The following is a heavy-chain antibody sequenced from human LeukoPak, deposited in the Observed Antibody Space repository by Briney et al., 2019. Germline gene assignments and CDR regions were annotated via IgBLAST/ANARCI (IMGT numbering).Heavy chain of an antibody. Sequence: ASVKVSCKASGYTFTSYGISWVRQAPGQGLEWMGWIIAYNGNTNYAQKLQGRVTMTTDTSTSTVYMEMRSLRSDDTAVYYCARVAPNRRYCSGGSCLNYFDYWGQGTLVTVSS. V-gene: IGHV1-18*01. CDR1: GYTFTSYG. D-gene: IGHD2-15*01. CDR3: ARVAPNRRYCSGGSCLNYFDY. J-gene: IGHJ4*02. CDR2: IIAYNGNT.